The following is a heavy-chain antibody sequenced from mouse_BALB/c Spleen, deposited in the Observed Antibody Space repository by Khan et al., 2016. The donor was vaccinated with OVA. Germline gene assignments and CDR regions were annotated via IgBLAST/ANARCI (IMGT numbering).Heavy chain of an antibody. J-gene: IGHJ2*01. V-gene: IGHV1-7*01. CDR1: GYTFINYW. Sequence: QVQLKQSGAELAKPGASVKMSCKASGYTFINYWILWVKQRPGQGLEWIGYINPSTGYTEYNQKFKDKATLTAEKYSSKAYMQLSSLTSEDSAGYYCARSGLRWDFDYWGQGTTLTVSS. D-gene: IGHD1-1*01. CDR3: ARSGLRWDFDY. CDR2: INPSTGYT.